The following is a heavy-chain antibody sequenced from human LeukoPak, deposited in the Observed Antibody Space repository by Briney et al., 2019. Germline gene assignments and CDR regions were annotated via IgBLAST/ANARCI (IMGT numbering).Heavy chain of an antibody. CDR3: VRVNVLLPDYYGMDV. CDR1: GYTFTNYD. D-gene: IGHD2-15*01. V-gene: IGHV1-8*01. Sequence: ASVKVSCKASGYTFTNYDINWVRQATGQGLEWVGWMNTNSGKTGSVQNFQGRVTMTRNTSISTAYMELSNLRSEDTAVYYCVRVNVLLPDYYGMDVWGQGTAVTVSS. J-gene: IGHJ6*02. CDR2: MNTNSGKT.